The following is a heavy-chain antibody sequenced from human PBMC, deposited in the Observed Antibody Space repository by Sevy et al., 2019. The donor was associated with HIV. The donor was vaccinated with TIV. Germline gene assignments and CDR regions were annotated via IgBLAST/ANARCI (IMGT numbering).Heavy chain of an antibody. CDR1: GGTFSSYA. CDR3: ARGSGSKTWFDP. V-gene: IGHV1-69*13. Sequence: ASVKVSCKTFGGTFSSYAISWVRQAPGQGLEWMGGIIPIFGTANYAQKFQGRVTITADESTSTAYMDLSSLRSEDTAVYYCARGSGSKTWFDPWGQGTLVTVSS. J-gene: IGHJ5*02. D-gene: IGHD5-12*01. CDR2: IIPIFGTA.